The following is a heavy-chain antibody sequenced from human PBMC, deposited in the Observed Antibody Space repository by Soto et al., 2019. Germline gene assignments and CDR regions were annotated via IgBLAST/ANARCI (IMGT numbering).Heavy chain of an antibody. CDR1: GFTFSNYA. V-gene: IGHV3-30-3*01. CDR2: ISYDGSSK. CDR3: ARGSVGDNYYYYGRDV. Sequence: QVQLVESGGGVVQPGRSLRLSCAASGFTFSNYAMHWVRQARGKGLEWVAVISYDGSSKYYAASVKGRFYISSDDSQATEDRKPDSLRHADTAVYYWARGSVGDNYYYYGRDVWGQGTTVTVSS. J-gene: IGHJ6*02. D-gene: IGHD3-10*01.